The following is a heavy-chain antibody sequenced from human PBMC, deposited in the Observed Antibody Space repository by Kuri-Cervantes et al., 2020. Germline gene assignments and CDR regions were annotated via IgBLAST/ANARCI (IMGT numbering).Heavy chain of an antibody. CDR3: TTDPVP. Sequence: LSLTCAASEFTVSTNYMSWVRQAPGKGLEWVGRIKSKTDGGTADYAAPVKGRFTISRDDSKNTLYLQLNSLKTEDTAVYYCTTDPVPWGQGTLVTVSS. CDR2: IKSKTDGGTA. J-gene: IGHJ5*02. CDR1: EFTVSTNY. V-gene: IGHV3-15*01.